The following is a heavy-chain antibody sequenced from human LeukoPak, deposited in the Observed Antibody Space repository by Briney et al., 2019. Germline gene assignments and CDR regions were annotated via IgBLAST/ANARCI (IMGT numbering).Heavy chain of an antibody. Sequence: SDTLSLTCTVSGGSINNYYWSWIRQPPGKGLEWMGYVYYSGSTNYNPSLKSRVSISVDTSKNQFSLKLSSVTAADTAVYYCARARIVGPTNFDYWGQGTLVTVSS. D-gene: IGHD1-26*01. V-gene: IGHV4-59*07. CDR2: VYYSGST. CDR1: GGSINNYY. CDR3: ARARIVGPTNFDY. J-gene: IGHJ4*02.